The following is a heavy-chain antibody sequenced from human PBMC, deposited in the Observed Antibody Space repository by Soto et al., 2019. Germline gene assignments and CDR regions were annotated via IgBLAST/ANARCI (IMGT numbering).Heavy chain of an antibody. CDR3: ARSRWDCSGGSCYPTFDY. J-gene: IGHJ4*02. CDR2: IYYSGST. D-gene: IGHD2-15*01. CDR1: GGSISSSSYY. V-gene: IGHV4-31*03. Sequence: SETLSLSCTVSGGSISSSSYYWGWIRQHPGKGLEWIGYIYYSGSTYYNPSLKSRVTISVDTSKNQFSLKLSSVTAADTAVYYCARSRWDCSGGSCYPTFDYWGQGTLVTVSS.